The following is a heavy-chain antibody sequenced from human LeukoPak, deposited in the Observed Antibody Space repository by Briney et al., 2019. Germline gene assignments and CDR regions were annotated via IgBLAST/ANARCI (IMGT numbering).Heavy chain of an antibody. J-gene: IGHJ3*02. D-gene: IGHD3-22*01. V-gene: IGHV3-9*03. CDR3: AKATDYDSSGGAFDI. CDR1: GFTFDDYA. CDR2: ISWNSGSI. Sequence: GGSLRLSCAASGFTFDDYAMHWVRQAPGKGLEWVPGISWNSGSIGYADSVKGRFTISRDNAKNSLYLQMNSLRAEDMALYYCAKATDYDSSGGAFDIWGQGTMVTVSS.